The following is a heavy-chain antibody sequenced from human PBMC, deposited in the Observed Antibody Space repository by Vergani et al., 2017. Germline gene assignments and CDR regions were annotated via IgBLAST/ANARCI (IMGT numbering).Heavy chain of an antibody. V-gene: IGHV5-51*01. CDR2: IYPADSDT. Sequence: EVQLVQSGAEVKKPGESLKISCKGSGYSFTSYWIGWVRQMPGKGLEWMGIIYPADSDTRYSPSFQGQVIISADKSISTAYLQWSSLKASDTAMYYCAKRRGYCNGGSCYFDYWGQGTLVTVSS. CDR1: GYSFTSYW. J-gene: IGHJ4*02. D-gene: IGHD2-15*01. CDR3: AKRRGYCNGGSCYFDY.